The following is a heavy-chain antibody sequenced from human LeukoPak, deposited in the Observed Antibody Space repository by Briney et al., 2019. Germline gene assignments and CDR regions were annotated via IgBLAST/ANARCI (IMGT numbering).Heavy chain of an antibody. J-gene: IGHJ4*02. Sequence: GGSLRHSCAASGFTFSSYGMHWVRQAPGKGLEWVAFVRYDETTKFYADSVKGRFTISGDNSKTTLYLQMNSLRAEDTAVYYCAKDVPTAYFDYWGQGTLVTVSS. V-gene: IGHV3-30*02. CDR2: VRYDETTK. CDR1: GFTFSSYG. CDR3: AKDVPTAYFDY. D-gene: IGHD2-2*01.